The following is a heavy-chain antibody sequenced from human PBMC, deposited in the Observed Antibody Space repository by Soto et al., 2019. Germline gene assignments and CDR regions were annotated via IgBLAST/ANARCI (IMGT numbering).Heavy chain of an antibody. CDR1: GCTFTDYY. J-gene: IGHJ4*02. CDR3: TRASAVAGGSSNSLPNDY. V-gene: IGHV1-2*02. D-gene: IGHD6-19*01. CDR2: INPSSGAT. Sequence: ASLKVSCKASGCTFTDYYMRWVGQAPGQGLEWMGWINPSSGATSYAQNFQGRVTMTRDTSISTFYMELSRLSSDDTAIYYCTRASAVAGGSSNSLPNDYWGQGTLVTVSS.